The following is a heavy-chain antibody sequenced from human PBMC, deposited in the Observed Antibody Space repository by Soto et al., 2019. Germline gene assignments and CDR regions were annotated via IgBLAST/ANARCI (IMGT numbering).Heavy chain of an antibody. V-gene: IGHV1-69*06. CDR3: ARAIKRWEVNYYFDF. CDR2: IVVDSNTA. Sequence: QVVLLQSGAEVKEPGSSVRVSCQVSGSTFNNFAFSWVRQAPGHGPEWMGGIVVDSNTAEYSQRFQDRVTITADTPTDTLYMALGSLTFEDTAVYYCARAIKRWEVNYYFDFWGQGTLVTVSS. J-gene: IGHJ4*02. D-gene: IGHD1-26*01. CDR1: GSTFNNFA.